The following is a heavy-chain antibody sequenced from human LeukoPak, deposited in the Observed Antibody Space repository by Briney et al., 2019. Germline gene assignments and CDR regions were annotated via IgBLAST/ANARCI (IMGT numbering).Heavy chain of an antibody. CDR3: AKVYGSGSYSTDFYYYYMDV. D-gene: IGHD3-10*01. CDR2: IGSTGAST. J-gene: IGHJ6*03. Sequence: GGSLRLSCEAFGFTFSYSAMNWVRQAPGKGLEWVSAIGSTGASTYYADSVKGRFTISRDNSKNTLYLQMNSLRADDTAVCYCAKVYGSGSYSTDFYYYYMDVWGKGTTVTVSS. V-gene: IGHV3-23*01. CDR1: GFTFSYSA.